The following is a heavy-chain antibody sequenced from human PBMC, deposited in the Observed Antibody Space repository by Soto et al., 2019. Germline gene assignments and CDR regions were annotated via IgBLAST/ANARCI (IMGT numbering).Heavy chain of an antibody. CDR1: GGSISSYY. D-gene: IGHD2-2*01. Sequence: QVQLQESGPGLVKPSETLSLTCTVSGGSISSYYWSWIRQPPGKGLEWIGYIYYSGSTNYNPSLKSVVTISVDTSKIQFTLKLISVIAAATAVYYCARADLRYCSSTSCLAYYYYMDVWGKGTTVTVSS. V-gene: IGHV4-59*08. CDR2: IYYSGST. CDR3: ARADLRYCSSTSCLAYYYYMDV. J-gene: IGHJ6*03.